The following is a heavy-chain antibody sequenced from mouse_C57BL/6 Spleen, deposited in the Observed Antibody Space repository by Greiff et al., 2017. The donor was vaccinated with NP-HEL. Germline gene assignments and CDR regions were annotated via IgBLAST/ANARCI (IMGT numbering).Heavy chain of an antibody. CDR1: GYTFTDYE. D-gene: IGHD2-3*01. V-gene: IGHV1-15*01. CDR3: TPGYYYFDY. J-gene: IGHJ2*01. CDR2: IDPETGGT. Sequence: QVHVKQSGAELVRPGASVTLSCKASGYTFTDYEMHWVKQTPVHGLEWIGAIDPETGGTAYNQKFKGKAILTADKSSSTAYMELRSLTSEDSAVYYCTPGYYYFDYWGQGTTLTVSS.